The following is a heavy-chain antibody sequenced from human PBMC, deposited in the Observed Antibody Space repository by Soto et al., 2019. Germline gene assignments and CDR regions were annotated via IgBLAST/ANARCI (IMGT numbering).Heavy chain of an antibody. CDR2: ISYGGSNK. CDR1: GFTFSSYG. J-gene: IGHJ5*02. D-gene: IGHD6-6*01. CDR3: ARHPYTNSFYNWFDP. V-gene: IGHV3-30*03. Sequence: GGSLRLSCAASGFTFSSYGMHWVRQAPGKGLEWVAVISYGGSNKYYADSVKGRFTISRDNSKNTLYLQMNNLRAEDTAVYYCARHPYTNSFYNWFDPWGQGTLVTVSS.